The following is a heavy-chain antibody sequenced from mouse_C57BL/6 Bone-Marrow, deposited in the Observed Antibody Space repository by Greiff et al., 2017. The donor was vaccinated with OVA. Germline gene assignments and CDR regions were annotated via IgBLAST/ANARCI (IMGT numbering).Heavy chain of an antibody. V-gene: IGHV1-62-2*01. CDR1: GYTFTEYT. J-gene: IGHJ4*01. CDR2: FYPGSGSI. Sequence: QVQLKESGAELVKPGASVKLSCKASGYTFTEYTIHWVKQRSGQGLEWIGWFYPGSGSIKYNEKFKDKATLTADKSSSTVYMELSRLTSEDSAVYFCARHERAIYYDYGGGAMDYWGQGTSVTVSS. CDR3: ARHERAIYYDYGGGAMDY. D-gene: IGHD2-4*01.